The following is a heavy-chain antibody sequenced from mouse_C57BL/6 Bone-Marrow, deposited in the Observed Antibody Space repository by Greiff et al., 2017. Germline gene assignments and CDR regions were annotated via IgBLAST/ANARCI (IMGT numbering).Heavy chain of an antibody. V-gene: IGHV3-6*01. CDR1: GYSITSGYY. CDR3: ARNYGNYMFAY. D-gene: IGHD2-1*01. CDR2: ISYDGSN. J-gene: IGHJ3*01. Sequence: DVHLVESGPGLVKPSQSLSLTCSVTGYSITSGYYWNWIRQFPGNKLEWMGYISYDGSNNYNPSLKNRISITRDTSKNQFFLKLNSVTTEDTATYYCARNYGNYMFAYWGQGTLVTVSA.